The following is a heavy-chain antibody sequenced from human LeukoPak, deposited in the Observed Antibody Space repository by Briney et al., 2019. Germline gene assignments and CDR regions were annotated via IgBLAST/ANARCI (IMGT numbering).Heavy chain of an antibody. D-gene: IGHD1-26*01. CDR3: GRVKDRSGSYSLAY. V-gene: IGHV1-18*01. CDR1: GYTFTTDV. J-gene: IGHJ4*02. Sequence: AALKVSCKASGYTFTTDVISWVRQAPGQRLEWMGWIIAHSGDTNYAQKFRRRGTITTDTSTSTAYMELRSLRSDDTAVYYCGRVKDRSGSYSLAYWGQGTLVSVSS. CDR2: IIAHSGDT.